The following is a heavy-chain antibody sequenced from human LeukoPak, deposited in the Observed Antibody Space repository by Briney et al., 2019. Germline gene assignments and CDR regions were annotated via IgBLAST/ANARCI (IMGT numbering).Heavy chain of an antibody. CDR2: INPNSGGT. CDR3: ARVRLRGSGNSGWFDP. V-gene: IGHV1-2*02. J-gene: IGHJ5*02. CDR1: GYTFTGYY. Sequence: GASVKVSCKASGYTFTGYYMHWVRQAPGQGLEWMGWINPNSGGTNYAQKFQGRVTMTRDTSISTAYMELSRLRSDDTAVYYCARVRLRGSGNSGWFDPWGQGTLVTVSS. D-gene: IGHD3-10*01.